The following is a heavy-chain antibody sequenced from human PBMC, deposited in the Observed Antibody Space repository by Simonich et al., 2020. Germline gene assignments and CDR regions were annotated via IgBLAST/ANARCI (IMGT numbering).Heavy chain of an antibody. CDR2: IYPVDSNT. Sequence: EVQLVQSGAEVKKPGESLKISCKGSGYSFTSYWIGWVRQRPGKGLEWRGIIYPVDSNTRYGPPSQGQVTISADKSISTAYLQWSSLNASDTAMYYCARQLNDFDIWGLGTMVTVSS. CDR3: ARQLNDFDI. J-gene: IGHJ3*02. V-gene: IGHV5-51*01. D-gene: IGHD1-1*01. CDR1: GYSFTSYW.